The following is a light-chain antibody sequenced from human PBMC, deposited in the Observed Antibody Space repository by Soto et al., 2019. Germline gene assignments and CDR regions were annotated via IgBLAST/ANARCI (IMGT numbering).Light chain of an antibody. CDR2: DAS. J-gene: IGKJ1*01. CDR3: LQHNSYPWT. Sequence: DIQMTQSPSSLSASVGDRVTITCRASQGISSYLGWYQQKPGKAPNLLIYDASTLQSGVPSRFSGSGSGTEFTLTISSLQPEDFATYYCLQHNSYPWTFGQGTKVDIK. V-gene: IGKV1-17*01. CDR1: QGISSY.